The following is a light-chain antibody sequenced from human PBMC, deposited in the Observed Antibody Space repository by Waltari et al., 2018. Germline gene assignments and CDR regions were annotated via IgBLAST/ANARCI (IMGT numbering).Light chain of an antibody. CDR2: DVS. V-gene: IGLV2-11*01. CDR3: CSYAGSSSLV. Sequence: QSALTQPRSVSGSPGQSVTISCSGTSNDVGGYNYVSWYQQPPGKAPQLIIYDVSKRPSGFPDRFSGSKSGNTASLTISGLQSEDEADYFCCSYAGSSSLVFGGGSSLTVL. CDR1: SNDVGGYNY. J-gene: IGLJ3*02.